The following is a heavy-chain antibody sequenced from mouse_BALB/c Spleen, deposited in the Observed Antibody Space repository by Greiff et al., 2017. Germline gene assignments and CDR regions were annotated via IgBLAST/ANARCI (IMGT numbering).Heavy chain of an antibody. Sequence: EVQRVESGPSLVKPSQTLSLTCSVTGDSITSGYWNWIRKFPGNKLEYMGYISYSGSTYYNPSLKSRISITRDTSKNQYYLQLNSVTTEDTATYYCARYGARYWYFDVWGAGTTVTVSS. CDR2: ISYSGST. D-gene: IGHD3-1*01. V-gene: IGHV3-8*02. CDR3: ARYGARYWYFDV. CDR1: GDSITSGY. J-gene: IGHJ1*01.